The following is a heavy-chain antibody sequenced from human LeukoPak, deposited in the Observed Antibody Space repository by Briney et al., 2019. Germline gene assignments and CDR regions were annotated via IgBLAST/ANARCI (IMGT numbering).Heavy chain of an antibody. CDR1: GYTFTGYY. V-gene: IGHV1-2*06. J-gene: IGHJ4*02. CDR2: INPNSGGT. Sequence: ASVKVSCEASGYTFTGYYRHWVRQAPGQGLEWMGRINPNSGGTNYAQKFQGRVTMTRDTSISTAYMELSTLRSDDTAVYYCASFSFREPFDYWGQGTLVTVSS. D-gene: IGHD2/OR15-2a*01. CDR3: ASFSFREPFDY.